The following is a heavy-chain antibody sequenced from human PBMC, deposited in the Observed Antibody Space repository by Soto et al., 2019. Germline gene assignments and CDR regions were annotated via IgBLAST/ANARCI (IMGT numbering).Heavy chain of an antibody. D-gene: IGHD6-13*01. CDR3: ASLPAKGLAAAPGWFDP. CDR1: GGSISSSSYY. CDR2: IYYSGST. V-gene: IGHV4-39*01. J-gene: IGHJ5*02. Sequence: SETLSLTCTVSGGSISSSSYYWGWIRQPPGKGLEWIGSIYYSGSTYYNPSLKSRVTISVDTSKNQFSLKLSSVTAADTAVYYCASLPAKGLAAAPGWFDPWGQGTLVTVSS.